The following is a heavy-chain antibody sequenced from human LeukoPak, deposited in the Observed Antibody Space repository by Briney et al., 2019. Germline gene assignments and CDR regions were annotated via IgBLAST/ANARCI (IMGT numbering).Heavy chain of an antibody. CDR3: ARHVTTASAARGFDI. CDR1: GYSFTSYW. J-gene: IGHJ3*02. D-gene: IGHD1-14*01. V-gene: IGHV5-51*01. Sequence: GESLQISCKGSGYSFTSYWVAWVRQMPGKGLEWMGIIYPRDSDTRYSPSFQGQVTISADKSINAAYLQWSGLKASDTAVYYCARHVTTASAARGFDIWGQGTMVTVSP. CDR2: IYPRDSDT.